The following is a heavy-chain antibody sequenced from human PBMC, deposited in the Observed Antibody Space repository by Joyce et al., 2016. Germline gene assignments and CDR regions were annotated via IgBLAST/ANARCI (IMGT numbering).Heavy chain of an antibody. Sequence: QVQLVQSGAEVKKPGASVKVSCKASGYTFTSYDINWVRVATGQGLEWMGWMNPNSGNTGSAKKFQGGVTMTRNTSISTAYMELSSLRSEDTAVYYCARERNFGDLSFDPWGQGTLVTVSS. D-gene: IGHD4-17*01. V-gene: IGHV1-8*01. J-gene: IGHJ5*02. CDR2: MNPNSGNT. CDR3: ARERNFGDLSFDP. CDR1: GYTFTSYD.